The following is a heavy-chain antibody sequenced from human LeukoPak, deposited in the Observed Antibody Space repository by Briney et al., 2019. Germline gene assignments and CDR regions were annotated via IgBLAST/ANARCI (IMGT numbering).Heavy chain of an antibody. Sequence: GGSLRLSCAASGITFSNAYMTWVRQAPGKGLEWVGRIKSKTHGGTTDFAAPVKGRFTISRDESKTTLYLQMNSLKTDDTAVYYCSTSGGTFSLGYWGQGTLVTVSS. CDR3: STSGGTFSLGY. V-gene: IGHV3-15*01. CDR1: GITFSNAY. D-gene: IGHD2-15*01. CDR2: IKSKTHGGTT. J-gene: IGHJ4*02.